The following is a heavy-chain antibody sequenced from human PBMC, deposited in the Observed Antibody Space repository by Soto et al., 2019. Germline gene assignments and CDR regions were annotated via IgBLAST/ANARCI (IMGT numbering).Heavy chain of an antibody. CDR3: ARGLVGYESLDY. Sequence: QVQLVQSGAEVKKPGASVKVSCTAYGYTFTGFYIHWVRQAPGQGLEWMGWINPNSGGTNFAQTFQGRVTMTRDTSISTAFMELSRLRSDDTAVFYCARGLVGYESLDYWGQGTLVTVSS. V-gene: IGHV1-2*02. D-gene: IGHD5-12*01. J-gene: IGHJ4*02. CDR1: GYTFTGFY. CDR2: INPNSGGT.